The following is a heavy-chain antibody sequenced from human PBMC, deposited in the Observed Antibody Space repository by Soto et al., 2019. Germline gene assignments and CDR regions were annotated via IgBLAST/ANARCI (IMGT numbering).Heavy chain of an antibody. CDR2: IYYSGST. Sequence: SETLSLTCTVSGGSISSYYWSWIRQPPGKGLEWIGYIYYSGSTNYNPSLKSRVTISVDTSKNQFSLKLSSVTAADTAVYYCARDFIEQGAFDIWGQGTMVTVSS. J-gene: IGHJ3*02. V-gene: IGHV4-59*01. CDR1: GGSISSYY. CDR3: ARDFIEQGAFDI.